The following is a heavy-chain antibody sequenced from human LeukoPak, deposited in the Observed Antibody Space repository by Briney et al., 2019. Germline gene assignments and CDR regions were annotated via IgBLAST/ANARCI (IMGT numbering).Heavy chain of an antibody. V-gene: IGHV3-23*01. D-gene: IGHD4-17*01. Sequence: QAGGSLRLSCAASGFSFSSYAMSWVRQAPGKGLEWVSAISGSGGSTYYADSVKGRFTISRDNSKNTLYLQMNSLRAEDTALYYCAKDQNDYGDSAFDYWGQGTLVTVSS. CDR3: AKDQNDYGDSAFDY. CDR1: GFSFSSYA. CDR2: ISGSGGST. J-gene: IGHJ4*02.